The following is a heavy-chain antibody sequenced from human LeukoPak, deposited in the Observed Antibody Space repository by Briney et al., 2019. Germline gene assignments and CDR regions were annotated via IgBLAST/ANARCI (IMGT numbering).Heavy chain of an antibody. J-gene: IGHJ4*02. CDR2: INHSGST. V-gene: IGHV4-34*01. CDR3: ASSDIVVVPAAMNY. Sequence: SETLSLTCAVYGGSFSGYYWSWIRQPPGKGLEWIGEINHSGSTNYNPSLKSRVTISVDTSKNQFSLKLSSVTAADTAVYYCASSDIVVVPAAMNYWGQGTLVTVSS. D-gene: IGHD2-2*01. CDR1: GGSFSGYY.